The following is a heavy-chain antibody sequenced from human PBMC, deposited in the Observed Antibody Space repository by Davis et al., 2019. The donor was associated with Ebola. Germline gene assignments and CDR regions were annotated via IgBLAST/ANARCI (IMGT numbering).Heavy chain of an antibody. D-gene: IGHD6-6*01. CDR1: GGTFSSYA. J-gene: IGHJ6*02. CDR2: IIPFFGTA. V-gene: IGHV1-69*05. Sequence: AASVKVSCKASGGTFSSYAISWVRQAPGQGLEWMGGIIPFFGTANFAQKFQGRVTITRDTSASTAYMELSSLRSEDTAVYYCARGSSKAYYYYGMDVWGQGTTVTVSS. CDR3: ARGSSKAYYYYGMDV.